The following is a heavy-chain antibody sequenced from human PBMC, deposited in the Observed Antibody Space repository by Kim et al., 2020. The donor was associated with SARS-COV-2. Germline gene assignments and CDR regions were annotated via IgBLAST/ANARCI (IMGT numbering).Heavy chain of an antibody. J-gene: IGHJ5*02. V-gene: IGHV3-23*01. CDR3: AKNPGYTTTPES. Sequence: GGSLRLSCTASGFSFSSHAMSWVRQAPGKGLEWVSAIRSSSDVTYYADFVKGRFTISRENSKNTLYLEMNYLRAEDTVIYYCAKNPGYTTTPESWGQGTLVTVSS. CDR1: GFSFSSHA. CDR2: IRSSSDVT. D-gene: IGHD5-18*01.